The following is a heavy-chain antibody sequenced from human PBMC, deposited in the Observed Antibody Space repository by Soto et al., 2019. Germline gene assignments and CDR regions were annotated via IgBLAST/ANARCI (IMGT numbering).Heavy chain of an antibody. Sequence: GASVKVSCKASGFTFSSSAVHWVRQARGHRLEWIGWIVVGNSNTNYARGLQERVTITRDTSKNQFSLKLSSVTAADTAVYYCARASSTRGYSYGYWFDPWGQGTLVTVSS. V-gene: IGHV1-58*01. CDR3: ARASSTRGYSYGYWFDP. J-gene: IGHJ5*02. CDR2: IVVGNSNT. CDR1: GFTFSSSA. D-gene: IGHD5-18*01.